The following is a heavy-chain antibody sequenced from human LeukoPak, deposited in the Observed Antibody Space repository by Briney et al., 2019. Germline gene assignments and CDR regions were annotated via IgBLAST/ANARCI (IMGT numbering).Heavy chain of an antibody. CDR1: GGSISSYY. Sequence: PSETLSLTCTVSGGSISSYYWSWIRQPPGKGLEWIGYIYYSGSTNYNPSLKSRVTISVDTSKNQFSLKLSSVTAADTAVYYCARGVRLIWFAETSGPYYFDYWGQGTLVTVSS. CDR2: IYYSGST. V-gene: IGHV4-59*01. J-gene: IGHJ4*02. D-gene: IGHD3-10*01. CDR3: ARGVRLIWFAETSGPYYFDY.